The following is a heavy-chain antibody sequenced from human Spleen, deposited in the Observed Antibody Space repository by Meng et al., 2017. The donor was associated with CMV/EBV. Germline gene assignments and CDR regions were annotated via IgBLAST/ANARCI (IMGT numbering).Heavy chain of an antibody. J-gene: IGHJ6*02. D-gene: IGHD2-2*01. Sequence: ASVKVSCKTSGYTFTGYYIHWVRQAPGQGLEWLGWINPNSGGTNYAQRFQGGVTMTRDTSITTAYMELSRLRSDDTAVYYCATTPIRGPVVPAAILKRDYYYYDMDVWGQGTTVTVSS. CDR3: ATTPIRGPVVPAAILKRDYYYYDMDV. V-gene: IGHV1-2*02. CDR2: INPNSGGT. CDR1: GYTFTGYY.